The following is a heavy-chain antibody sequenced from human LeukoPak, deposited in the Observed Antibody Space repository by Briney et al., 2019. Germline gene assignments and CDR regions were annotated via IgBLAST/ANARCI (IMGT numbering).Heavy chain of an antibody. CDR2: ISGSGDST. CDR1: GFTFSSHA. V-gene: IGHV3-23*01. Sequence: GGSLRLSCAASGFTFSSHAMSWVRQAPGKGLEWVSVISGSGDSTYYADSVKGRFTISRDNSKNTLYLQISSLRAEDTAVYYCAREPPGTDGTSWGQGTLVTVSS. J-gene: IGHJ5*02. CDR3: AREPPGTDGTS. D-gene: IGHD1-1*01.